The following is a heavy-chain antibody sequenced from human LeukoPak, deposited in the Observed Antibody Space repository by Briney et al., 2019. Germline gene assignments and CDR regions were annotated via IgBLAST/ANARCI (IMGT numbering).Heavy chain of an antibody. CDR1: GGTFSSYA. Sequence: GASVKVSCKASGGTFSSYAISWVRQAPGQGLEWMGGIIPIFGTANYAQKFQGRVTITTDESTSTAYMELSSLRSEDTAVNYCARGVRGWYFFDYWGQGTLVTVSS. V-gene: IGHV1-69*05. D-gene: IGHD6-19*01. CDR3: ARGVRGWYFFDY. J-gene: IGHJ4*02. CDR2: IIPIFGTA.